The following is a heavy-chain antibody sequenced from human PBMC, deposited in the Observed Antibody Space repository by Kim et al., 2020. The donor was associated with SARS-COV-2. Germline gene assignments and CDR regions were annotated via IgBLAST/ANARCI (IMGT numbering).Heavy chain of an antibody. CDR1: GYTFTSYY. Sequence: ASVKVSCKASGYTFTSYYMHWVRQAPGQGLEWMGIINPSGGSTSYAQKFQGRVTMTRDTSTSTVYMELSSLRSEDTAVYYCARVRAGCSGGSCYHNWFDPWGQGTLVTVSS. CDR2: INPSGGST. V-gene: IGHV1-46*01. J-gene: IGHJ5*02. CDR3: ARVRAGCSGGSCYHNWFDP. D-gene: IGHD2-15*01.